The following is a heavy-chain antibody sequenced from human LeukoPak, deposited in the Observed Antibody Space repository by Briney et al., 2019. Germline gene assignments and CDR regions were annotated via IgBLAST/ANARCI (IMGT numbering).Heavy chain of an antibody. CDR1: GGSLNDYL. J-gene: IGHJ3*02. D-gene: IGHD3-10*01. V-gene: IGHV4-34*01. CDR2: VGHSGTT. Sequence: KPSETLSLTCAVYGGSLNDYLWSWIRQPPGQGLEWIGEVGHSGTTNYNPSLKSRVTISVDTSKNQFSLKLNSVTAADTAVYFCARELISSRAAFDTWGQGTVVTVPS. CDR3: ARELISSRAAFDT.